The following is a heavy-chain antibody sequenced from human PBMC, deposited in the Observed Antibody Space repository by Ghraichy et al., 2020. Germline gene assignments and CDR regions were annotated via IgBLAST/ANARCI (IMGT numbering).Heavy chain of an antibody. V-gene: IGHV3-11*01. CDR2: ISSRGEAI. D-gene: IGHD3-9*01. CDR3: ARGTTGYFVACPKYLDF. CDR1: GFTFRDHY. Sequence: GGSLRLSCAASGFTFRDHYMSWIRQAPGKGLEFLSYISSRGEAIYSDDSVKGRLTITRDNALNSLYLQMNSLRAEDTAVYYCARGTTGYFVACPKYLDFWGQGTLVTVSS. J-gene: IGHJ4*02.